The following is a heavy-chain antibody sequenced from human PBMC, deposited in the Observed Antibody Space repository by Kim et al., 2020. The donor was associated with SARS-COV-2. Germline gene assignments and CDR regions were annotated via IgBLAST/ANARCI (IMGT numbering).Heavy chain of an antibody. J-gene: IGHJ4*02. D-gene: IGHD3-10*01. CDR3: AKDLWGAMVRGAPNVDY. Sequence: VKGRFTISRDNSKNTLYLQMNSLRAEDTAVYYCAKDLWGAMVRGAPNVDYWGQGTLVTVSS. V-gene: IGHV3-30*02.